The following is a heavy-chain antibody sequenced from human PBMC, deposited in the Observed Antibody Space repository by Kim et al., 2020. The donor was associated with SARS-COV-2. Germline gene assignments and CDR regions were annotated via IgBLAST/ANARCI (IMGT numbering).Heavy chain of an antibody. D-gene: IGHD3-3*01. CDR3: ARARFTTFFGVTIRADG. Sequence: ASVKVSCKATGYTFTSYDINWVRQAPGQGLEWMGWMNPYSGNTGYAQKFQGRVTMTSDASINTAYMELSSLRSEDTAFYYCARARFTTFFGVTIRADG. J-gene: IGHJ6*01. V-gene: IGHV1-8*01. CDR1: GYTFTSYD. CDR2: MNPYSGNT.